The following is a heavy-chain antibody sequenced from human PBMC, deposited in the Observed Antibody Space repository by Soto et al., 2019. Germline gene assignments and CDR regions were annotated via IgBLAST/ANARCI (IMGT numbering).Heavy chain of an antibody. V-gene: IGHV4-59*08. CDR3: ARHGFGPLHGLVDV. Sequence: QVQLQESGPGLVKPSETLSLTCTVSGGSITNYYCSWFRQPPGKGLELIGYINYDGYSAYNLSLKRLVTQSMDASKTQSSLMLESVTATDTAVYYCARHGFGPLHGLVDVWGPGTTVIVSS. D-gene: IGHD3-10*01. CDR1: GGSITNYY. CDR2: INYDGYS. J-gene: IGHJ6*02.